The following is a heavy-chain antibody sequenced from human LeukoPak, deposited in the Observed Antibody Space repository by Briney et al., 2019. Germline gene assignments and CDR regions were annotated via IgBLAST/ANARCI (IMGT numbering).Heavy chain of an antibody. V-gene: IGHV1-46*01. J-gene: IGHJ4*02. CDR3: AKDSSSWSWTSPDDY. D-gene: IGHD6-13*01. Sequence: ASVRVSCTASGYTFTSYYMHWVRQAPGQGLEWMGVINASGGSTSYAQKFQGRVTMTRDTSTSTVYMELSSLRSEDTAVYYCAKDSSSWSWTSPDDYWGQGTLVTVSS. CDR1: GYTFTSYY. CDR2: INASGGST.